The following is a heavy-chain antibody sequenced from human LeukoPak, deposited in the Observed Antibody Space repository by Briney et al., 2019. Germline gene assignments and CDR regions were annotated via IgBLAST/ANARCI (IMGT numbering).Heavy chain of an antibody. J-gene: IGHJ6*03. CDR3: ARPPRPYYYDSSGYFNYYYYMDV. CDR2: IIPIFGTA. D-gene: IGHD3-22*01. Sequence: ASVKVSCKASGYTFTGYYMHWVRQAPGQGLEWMGGIIPIFGTANYAQKFQGRVTITADESTSTAYMELSSLRSEDTAVYYCARPPRPYYYDSSGYFNYYYYMDVWGKGTTVTVSS. CDR1: GYTFTGYY. V-gene: IGHV1-69*13.